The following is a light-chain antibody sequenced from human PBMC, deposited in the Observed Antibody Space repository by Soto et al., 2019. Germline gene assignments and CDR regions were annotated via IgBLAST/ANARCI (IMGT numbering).Light chain of an antibody. J-gene: IGKJ1*01. CDR3: QQYSTYTPRT. CDR2: KAS. CDR1: QSISIW. Sequence: IQMNQSPSTLSATVGDRVTITCRAGQSISIWLAWYQQKPGKAPKILIYKASSLESGVPSRFSGSGSGTEFTLTISSLQPDDFATYYCQQYSTYTPRTFGQGTKVDIK. V-gene: IGKV1-5*03.